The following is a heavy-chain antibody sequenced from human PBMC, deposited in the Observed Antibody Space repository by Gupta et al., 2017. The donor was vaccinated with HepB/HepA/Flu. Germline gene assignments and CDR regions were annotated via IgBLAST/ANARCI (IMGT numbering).Heavy chain of an antibody. J-gene: IGHJ3*02. CDR3: ARAMIGPSAFDI. CDR1: GGSISSGGYS. Sequence: LQKPSQTLSLTCAVSGGSISSGGYSWSWIRQPPGKGLEWIGYIYHSGSTYYNPSLKSRVTISVDRSKNQFSLKLSSVTAADTAVYYCARAMIGPSAFDIWGQGTMVTVSS. CDR2: IYHSGST. V-gene: IGHV4-30-2*01. D-gene: IGHD3-22*01.